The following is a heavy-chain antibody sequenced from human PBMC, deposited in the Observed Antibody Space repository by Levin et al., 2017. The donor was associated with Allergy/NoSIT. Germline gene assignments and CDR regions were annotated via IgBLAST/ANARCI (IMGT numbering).Heavy chain of an antibody. D-gene: IGHD3-3*01. Sequence: GGSLRLSCAASGFTFSSYWMHWVRQAPGKGLVWVSRIKSDGSSTSYADSVHGRFTISRDNTKNTLFLQMNSLRAEDTAIYYCAQGTTIFGVVSQCDHWGQGTLVSVSS. J-gene: IGHJ4*02. CDR3: AQGTTIFGVVSQCDH. V-gene: IGHV3-74*01. CDR2: IKSDGSST. CDR1: GFTFSSYW.